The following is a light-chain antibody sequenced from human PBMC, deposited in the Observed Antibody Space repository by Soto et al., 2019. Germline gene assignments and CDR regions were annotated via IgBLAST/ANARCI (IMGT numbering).Light chain of an antibody. CDR2: DVS. V-gene: IGLV2-14*03. CDR1: SSDVGGYDY. CDR3: SSYTDTTTVVV. Sequence: QSALTQPASVSGSPGQSITISCTGTSSDVGGYDYVSWYQQQPGKAPKLMIFDVSNRASGVSNRFSGSKSGNTASLTISGLQAADEADYYCSSYTDTTTVVVFGGGTKLTVL. J-gene: IGLJ2*01.